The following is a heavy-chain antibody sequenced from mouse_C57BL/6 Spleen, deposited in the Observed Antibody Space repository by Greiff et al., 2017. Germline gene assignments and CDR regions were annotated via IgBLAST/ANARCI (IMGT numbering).Heavy chain of an antibody. CDR2: INPSTGGT. V-gene: IGHV1-42*01. CDR3: ARRAQLRSYYFDY. D-gene: IGHD3-2*02. J-gene: IGHJ2*01. Sequence: EVQLQESGPELVKPGASVKISCKASGYSFTGYYMNWVKQSPEKSLEWIGEINPSTGGTTSNQKFKAKATLTVDKSTSTAYMQLKSLTSEDSAVYYCARRAQLRSYYFDYWGQGTTLTVSS. CDR1: GYSFTGYY.